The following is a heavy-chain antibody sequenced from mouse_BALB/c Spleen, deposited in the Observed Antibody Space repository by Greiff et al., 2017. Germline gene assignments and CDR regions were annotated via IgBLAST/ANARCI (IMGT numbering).Heavy chain of an antibody. V-gene: IGHV3-6*02. D-gene: IGHD1-1*02. CDR1: GYSITSGYY. J-gene: IGHJ1*01. CDR3: ARLCPYWYFDV. CDR2: ISYDGSN. Sequence: EVKLQESGPGLVKPSQSLSLTCSVTGYSITSGYYWNWIRQFPGNKLEWMGYISYDGSNNYNPSLKNRISITRDTSKNQFFLKLNSVTTEDTATYYCARLCPYWYFDVWGAGTTVTVSS.